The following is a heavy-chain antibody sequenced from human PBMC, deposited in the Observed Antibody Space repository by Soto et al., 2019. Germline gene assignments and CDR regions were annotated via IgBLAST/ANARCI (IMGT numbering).Heavy chain of an antibody. CDR3: ARGRWFGELYEDY. CDR2: IYYSGNT. V-gene: IGHV4-31*11. Sequence: QVQLQASGPGLVKPSQTLSLTCAVSGDSISSGDYYWSRIRQHPGKGLEWIGYIYYSGNTYYNPSLSSRITMSVDTSKNQFSLRLSSVTAADTALYYCARGRWFGELYEDYWGQGTLVTVSS. D-gene: IGHD3-10*01. J-gene: IGHJ4*02. CDR1: GDSISSGDYY.